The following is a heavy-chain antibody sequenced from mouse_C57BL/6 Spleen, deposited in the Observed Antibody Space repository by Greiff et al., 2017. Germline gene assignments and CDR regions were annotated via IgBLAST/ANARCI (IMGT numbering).Heavy chain of an antibody. CDR3: ARSGYGPYYFDY. Sequence: QVQLKQPGAELVRPGSSVKLSCKASGYTFTSYWMHWVKQRPIQGLEWIGNIDPSDSETHYNQKFKDKATLTVDKSSSTAYMQLSSLTSEDSAVYYCARSGYGPYYFDYWGQGTTLTVSS. D-gene: IGHD3-1*01. CDR1: GYTFTSYW. CDR2: IDPSDSET. J-gene: IGHJ2*01. V-gene: IGHV1-52*01.